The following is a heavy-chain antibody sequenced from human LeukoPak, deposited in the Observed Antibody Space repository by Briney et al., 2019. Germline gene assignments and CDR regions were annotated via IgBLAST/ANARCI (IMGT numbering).Heavy chain of an antibody. CDR2: MNPNSGNT. V-gene: IGHV1-8*01. CDR1: GYTFTSYD. J-gene: IGHJ6*02. CDR3: ARTHYYGSGSYFHYYGMDV. D-gene: IGHD3-10*01. Sequence: ASVKVSCKASGYTFTSYDINWVRQATGQGLEWMGWMNPNSGNTGYAQKFQGRVTMTRNTSISTAYMELSSLRSEDTAVYYCARTHYYGSGSYFHYYGMDVWGQGTTVTVSS.